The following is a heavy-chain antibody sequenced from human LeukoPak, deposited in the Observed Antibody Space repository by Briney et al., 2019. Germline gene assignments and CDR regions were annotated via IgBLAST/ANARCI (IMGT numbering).Heavy chain of an antibody. CDR3: ARGPLSGGGTTEY. V-gene: IGHV4-59*01. J-gene: IGHJ4*02. Sequence: SETLSLTCTVSGGSISSYYWSWIRQPPGKGLEWIGYIYYSGSTNYNPSLKSRVTISVDTSKNQFPLKLSSVTAADTAVYYCARGPLSGGGTTEYWCQGTLVTDSS. CDR1: GGSISSYY. D-gene: IGHD1-7*01. CDR2: IYYSGST.